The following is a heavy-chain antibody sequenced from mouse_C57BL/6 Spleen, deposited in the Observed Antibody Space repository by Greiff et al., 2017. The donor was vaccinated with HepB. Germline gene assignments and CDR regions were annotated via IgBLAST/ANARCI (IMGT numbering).Heavy chain of an antibody. CDR2: IYPGDGDT. CDR3: AREGNDFDY. Sequence: QVQLQQSGPELVKPGASVKISCKASGYAFSSSWMNWVKQRPGKGLEWIGRIYPGDGDTNYNGKFKGKATLTADKSSSTAYMQLSSLTSEDSAVYFCAREGNDFDYWGQGTTLTVSS. J-gene: IGHJ2*01. CDR1: GYAFSSSW. V-gene: IGHV1-82*01.